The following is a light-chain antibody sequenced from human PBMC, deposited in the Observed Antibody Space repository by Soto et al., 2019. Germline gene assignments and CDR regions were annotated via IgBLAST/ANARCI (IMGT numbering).Light chain of an antibody. CDR3: SSYSTNSTLV. J-gene: IGLJ1*01. Sequence: QSVLTQPASVSGSPGQSFTISCTGASSDVGGYDYVSWYQQHPGKAPKLILFEVNNRPSGVSNHFSGSKSGNTASLIISGLQADDEADYYCSSYSTNSTLVFGSGTKLTVL. CDR1: SSDVGGYDY. CDR2: EVN. V-gene: IGLV2-14*01.